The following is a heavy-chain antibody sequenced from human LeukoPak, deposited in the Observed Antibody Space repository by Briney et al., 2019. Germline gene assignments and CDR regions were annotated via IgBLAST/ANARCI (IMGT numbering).Heavy chain of an antibody. CDR1: GASVSSGTYF. Sequence: SETLSLTCTVSGASVSSGTYFWSWIRQPPGKGLEWVGYISNSGSTNYNPSLKSRVTISADTSKNQFSLKLSSVTAADTAVYYCARDRHAYSGTDYWGQGTLVTVSS. CDR2: ISNSGST. V-gene: IGHV4-61*01. CDR3: ARDRHAYSGTDY. J-gene: IGHJ4*02. D-gene: IGHD1-26*01.